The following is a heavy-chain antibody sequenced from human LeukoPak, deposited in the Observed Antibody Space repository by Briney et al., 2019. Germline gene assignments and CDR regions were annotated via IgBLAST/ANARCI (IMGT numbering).Heavy chain of an antibody. Sequence: GSLRLSCVVSGFTLSSYAMSWVRQAPGKGLEWIGSIYHSGSTYYNPSLKSRVTISVDTSKNQFSLKLSSVTAADTAVYYCARAYSSSWYYNWFDPWGQGTLVTVSS. CDR3: ARAYSSSWYYNWFDP. D-gene: IGHD6-13*01. J-gene: IGHJ5*02. CDR1: GFTLSSYA. V-gene: IGHV4-38-2*01. CDR2: IYHSGST.